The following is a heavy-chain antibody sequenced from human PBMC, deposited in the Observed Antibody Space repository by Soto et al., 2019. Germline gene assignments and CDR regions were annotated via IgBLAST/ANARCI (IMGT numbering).Heavy chain of an antibody. V-gene: IGHV3-30*18. CDR1: GFTFSSYG. D-gene: IGHD2-2*01. CDR3: AKDIVVVPAAMPRALDYYGMDV. Sequence: GGSLRLSCAASGFTFSSYGMHWVRQAPGKGLEWVAVISYDGSNKYYADSVKGRFTISRDNSKNTLYLQMNSLRAEDTAVYYCAKDIVVVPAAMPRALDYYGMDVWGQGTTVTVSS. CDR2: ISYDGSNK. J-gene: IGHJ6*02.